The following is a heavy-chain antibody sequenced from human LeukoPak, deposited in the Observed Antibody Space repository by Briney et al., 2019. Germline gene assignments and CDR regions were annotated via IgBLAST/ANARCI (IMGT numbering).Heavy chain of an antibody. Sequence: GGSLRLSCAASGFTFSRYALHWVRQAPGKGLNYVSGISSNGGSTSYANSVKGRFTISRDISKNTLYLQMGSLRAEDMAVYYCARGEWLSPLDYWGQGTLVTVSS. CDR1: GFTFSRYA. CDR3: ARGEWLSPLDY. V-gene: IGHV3-64*01. D-gene: IGHD3-3*01. CDR2: ISSNGGST. J-gene: IGHJ4*02.